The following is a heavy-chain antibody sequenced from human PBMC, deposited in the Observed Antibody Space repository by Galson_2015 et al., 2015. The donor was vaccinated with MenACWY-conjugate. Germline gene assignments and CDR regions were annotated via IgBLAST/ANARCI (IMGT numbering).Heavy chain of an antibody. CDR2: ISSSRSES. CDR3: ARGWVVANMQGFDA. J-gene: IGHJ5*02. CDR1: GFTFSDYY. D-gene: IGHD2-15*01. V-gene: IGHV3-11*03. Sequence: SLRLSCAASGFTFSDYYMRWVRQAPGKGLECISYISSSRSESNYADSVKGRFTIFRDNAKNSLYLQMNSLRAEDTAVYYCARGWVVANMQGFDAWGQGTLVTVSS.